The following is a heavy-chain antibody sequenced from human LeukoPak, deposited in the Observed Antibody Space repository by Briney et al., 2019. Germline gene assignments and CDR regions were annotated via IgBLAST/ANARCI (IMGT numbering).Heavy chain of an antibody. D-gene: IGHD3-3*01. CDR2: IKEDGTET. Sequence: GGSLRLSCAASGFMFSSNWMSWVRLAPGKGLEWVANIKEDGTETYYVDSVKGRFTISRDNAKNSLYLQMSSLRAEDTALYYCARDFDFWSAIWGQGTLVTVSS. J-gene: IGHJ4*02. CDR1: GFMFSSNW. V-gene: IGHV3-7*01. CDR3: ARDFDFWSAI.